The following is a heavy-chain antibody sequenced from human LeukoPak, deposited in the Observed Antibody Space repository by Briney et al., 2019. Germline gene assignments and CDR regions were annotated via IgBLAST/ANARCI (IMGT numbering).Heavy chain of an antibody. V-gene: IGHV4-39*01. J-gene: IGHJ4*02. CDR2: IKYGGTT. Sequence: SETLSLTCTVSGASITSDSYYWVWVRQPPGKGLEWTGSIKYGGTTFYSSSLQSRITLSMDASKDQFSLRLTSVTAADTAVYYCARLGTYSGNLFDIWGQGTLVTVSS. D-gene: IGHD5-12*01. CDR1: GASITSDSYY. CDR3: ARLGTYSGNLFDI.